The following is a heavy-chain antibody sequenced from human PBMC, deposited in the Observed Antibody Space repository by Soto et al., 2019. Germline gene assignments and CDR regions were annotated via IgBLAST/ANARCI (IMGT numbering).Heavy chain of an antibody. CDR3: ATVGGEWELLPYFDY. J-gene: IGHJ4*02. CDR2: FDPEDGET. CDR1: GYTLTELS. V-gene: IGHV1-24*01. D-gene: IGHD1-26*01. Sequence: ASVKVSCKVSGYTLTELSMHWVRQAPGKGLEWMGGFDPEDGETIYAQKFQGRVTMTEDTSTDTAYMELSSLRSEDTAVYYCATVGGEWELLPYFDYWGQGTLVTVSS.